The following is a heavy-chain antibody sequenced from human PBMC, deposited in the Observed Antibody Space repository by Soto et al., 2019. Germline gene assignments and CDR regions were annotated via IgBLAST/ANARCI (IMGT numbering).Heavy chain of an antibody. J-gene: IGHJ4*02. CDR1: GFTVSSNY. D-gene: IGHD1-26*01. Sequence: GGSLRLSCAASGFTVSSNYMSWVRQAPGKGLEWVSIIYSGGSTYYADSVKGRFTISRDNSKNTLYLQMNSLRAEDTAVYYCAIESIVGATNTFVYWGQGTLVSVSS. CDR3: AIESIVGATNTFVY. V-gene: IGHV3-66*01. CDR2: IYSGGST.